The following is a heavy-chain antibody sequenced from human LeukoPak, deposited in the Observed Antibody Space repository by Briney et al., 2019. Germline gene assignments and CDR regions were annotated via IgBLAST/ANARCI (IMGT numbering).Heavy chain of an antibody. D-gene: IGHD3-22*01. J-gene: IGHJ4*02. CDR2: INPNSGGT. Sequence: ASVKVFCKASGYTFTGYYMHWVRQAPGQGLEWMGWINPNSGGTNYAQKFQGRVTMTRDTSISTAYMELSRLRSDDTAVYYCAAYYYDSSGSDYWGQGTLVTVSS. CDR3: AAYYYDSSGSDY. CDR1: GYTFTGYY. V-gene: IGHV1-2*02.